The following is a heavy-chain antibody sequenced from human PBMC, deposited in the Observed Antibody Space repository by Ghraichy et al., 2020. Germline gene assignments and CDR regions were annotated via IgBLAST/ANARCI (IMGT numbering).Heavy chain of an antibody. J-gene: IGHJ4*02. V-gene: IGHV3-74*01. CDR3: ARAEGPYSSGWYNY. CDR1: GFTFSSYW. Sequence: GGSLNISCAASGFTFSSYWMHWVRQAPGKGLVWVSRINSDGSSTSYADSVKGRFTISRDNAKNTLYLQMNSLRAEDTAVYYCARAEGPYSSGWYNYWGQGTLVTVSS. D-gene: IGHD6-19*01. CDR2: INSDGSST.